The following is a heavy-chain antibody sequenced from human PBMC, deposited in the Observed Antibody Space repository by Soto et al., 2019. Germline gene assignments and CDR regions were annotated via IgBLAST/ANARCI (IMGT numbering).Heavy chain of an antibody. Sequence: QGLEWMGGIIPIFGTANYAQKFQGRVTITADESTSTAYMELSSLRSEDTAVYYCASDIVATISEKRFDYWGQGTLVTVSS. CDR2: IIPIFGTA. D-gene: IGHD5-12*01. J-gene: IGHJ4*02. V-gene: IGHV1-69*01. CDR3: ASDIVATISEKRFDY.